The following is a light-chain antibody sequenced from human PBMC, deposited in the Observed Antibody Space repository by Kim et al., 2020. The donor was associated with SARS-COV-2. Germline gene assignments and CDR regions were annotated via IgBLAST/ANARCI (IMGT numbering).Light chain of an antibody. J-gene: IGKJ4*01. CDR3: QQYDNLPPLT. CDR1: QDISNY. CDR2: DAS. V-gene: IGKV1-33*01. Sequence: DIQMTQSPSSLSASVGDRVTITCQASQDISNYLNWYQQKPGKAPKHLIYDASNLETGVPSRFSGSGSGTDFTFTISSLQPEDIATYYCQQYDNLPPLTFGGGTKLEI.